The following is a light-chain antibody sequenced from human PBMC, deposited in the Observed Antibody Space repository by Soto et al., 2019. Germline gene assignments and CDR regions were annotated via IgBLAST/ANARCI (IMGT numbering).Light chain of an antibody. J-gene: IGKJ2*01. V-gene: IGKV1-39*01. Sequence: DIQMTQSPSSLSASVGDRVTITCRASQNIIFYLNWYQLKPGKAPKLLIYAASNLQSGVPSRFGGSGSGTEFTLTISSLQPEDFATHFCQQSYTTPVYTFGQGTKVDIK. CDR3: QQSYTTPVYT. CDR2: AAS. CDR1: QNIIFY.